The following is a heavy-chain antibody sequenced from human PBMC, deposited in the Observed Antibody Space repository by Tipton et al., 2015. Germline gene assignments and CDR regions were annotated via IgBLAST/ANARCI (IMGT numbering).Heavy chain of an antibody. CDR2: IIPIFGTG. J-gene: IGHJ4*02. D-gene: IGHD3-10*01. CDR3: ARVPPGALFDY. CDR1: GGTFSNYT. V-gene: IGHV1-69*01. Sequence: QSGPEVKKPGSSVKVSCKASGGTFSNYTISWVRQARGQGLEWMGGIIPIFGTGNYAQKFQGRVTITADESTSTAYMELSSLRSEDTAVYYCARVPPGALFDYWGQGTLVTVSS.